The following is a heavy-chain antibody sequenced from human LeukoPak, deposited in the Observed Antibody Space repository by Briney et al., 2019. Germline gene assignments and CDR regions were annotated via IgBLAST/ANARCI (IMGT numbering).Heavy chain of an antibody. CDR3: ARGFGDYYDSSGYSKALWFDP. V-gene: IGHV4-30-2*01. CDR1: GGSISSGGYS. D-gene: IGHD3-22*01. Sequence: PSETLSLTCAVSGGSISSGGYSWSWIRQPPGKGLEWIGYIYHSGSTYYNPSLKSRVTISVDTSKNQFSLKLSSVTAADTAVYYCARGFGDYYDSSGYSKALWFDPWGQGTLVTVSS. J-gene: IGHJ5*02. CDR2: IYHSGST.